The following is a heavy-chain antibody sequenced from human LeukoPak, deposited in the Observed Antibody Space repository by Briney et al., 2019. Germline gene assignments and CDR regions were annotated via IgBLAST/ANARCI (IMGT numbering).Heavy chain of an antibody. J-gene: IGHJ5*02. D-gene: IGHD6-19*01. V-gene: IGHV4-38-2*02. Sequence: SETLSLTRTVSGYSISSGYYWGWIRQPPGKGLEWIGNIYPSGTTYYNPSLKTRVTISVDTSKNQFSLKLSSVTAADTAVYYCARVESSGWYSNWFDPWGQGTLVTVSS. CDR2: IYPSGTT. CDR1: GYSISSGYY. CDR3: ARVESSGWYSNWFDP.